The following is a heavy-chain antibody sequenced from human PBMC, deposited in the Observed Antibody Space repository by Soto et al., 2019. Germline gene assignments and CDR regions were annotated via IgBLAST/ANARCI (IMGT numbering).Heavy chain of an antibody. CDR2: IGGVSSTI. J-gene: IGHJ4*02. CDR3: ARDHDYAFDY. D-gene: IGHD2-2*01. CDR1: GFTFSAYS. Sequence: EGSLRLSCSASGFTFSAYSMNWVRLAPGKGLEWVSYIGGVSSTISYADSVKGRFTISRDNAKNSLFMQMNSLRAEDTALYYCARDHDYAFDYWGQGVLVTVSS. V-gene: IGHV3-48*01.